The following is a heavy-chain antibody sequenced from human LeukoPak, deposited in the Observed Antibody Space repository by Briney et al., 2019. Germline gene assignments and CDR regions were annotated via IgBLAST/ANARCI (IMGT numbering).Heavy chain of an antibody. CDR2: IIPIFGTA. CDR1: GGTFSSYA. CDR3: ASQPGYRDAFDI. Sequence: SVKVSCKASGGTFSSYAISWVRQAPGQGLEWMGGIIPIFGTANYAQKFQGRVTITADESTSTAYMELSSLRSEDTAVYYCASQPGYRDAFDIWGQGTMVTVSS. V-gene: IGHV1-69*01. J-gene: IGHJ3*02. D-gene: IGHD6-13*01.